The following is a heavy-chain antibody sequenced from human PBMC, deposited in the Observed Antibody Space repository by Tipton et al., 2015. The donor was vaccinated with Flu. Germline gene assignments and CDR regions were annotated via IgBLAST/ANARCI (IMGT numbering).Heavy chain of an antibody. J-gene: IGHJ3*02. Sequence: QLVQSGAEVKKPGESLKISCKGSGYSFASYWIGWVRQMPGKGLEWMGIICPGDSDTRYSPSFQGQVTVSADTSISTAYLQWSSLKASDTAMYYCARCGREAVGPTTTDAFDIWGQGTMVTVSS. D-gene: IGHD1-26*01. CDR2: ICPGDSDT. V-gene: IGHV5-51*01. CDR1: GYSFASYW. CDR3: ARCGREAVGPTTTDAFDI.